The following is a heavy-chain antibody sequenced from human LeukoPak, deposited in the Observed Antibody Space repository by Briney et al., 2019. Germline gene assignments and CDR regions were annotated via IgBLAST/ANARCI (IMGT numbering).Heavy chain of an antibody. J-gene: IGHJ4*02. Sequence: SGGSLRLSCAASGFIFSSYWMHCVRHAPGKGRVWVSRISSDGSSTYYADSVKGLFTISRDNSKNTLYLQMNSLRAEDTAVYYCAGRIQGRYYFDYWGQGTLVTVSS. CDR2: ISSDGSST. V-gene: IGHV3-74*01. D-gene: IGHD5-18*01. CDR3: AGRIQGRYYFDY. CDR1: GFIFSSYW.